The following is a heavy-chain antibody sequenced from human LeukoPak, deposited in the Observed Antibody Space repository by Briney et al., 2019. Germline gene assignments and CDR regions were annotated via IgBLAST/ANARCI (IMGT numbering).Heavy chain of an antibody. J-gene: IGHJ4*02. Sequence: GGSLRLSCAASGFTFSSYSMNWVRQAPGKGLEWVSSISSSSSYIYYADSVKGRFTISRDNAKNSLYLQMNSLRAEDTAVYYCAREWGSIAAGFDYWGQGTLVTVSS. CDR3: AREWGSIAAGFDY. V-gene: IGHV3-21*01. D-gene: IGHD6-25*01. CDR1: GFTFSSYS. CDR2: ISSSSSYI.